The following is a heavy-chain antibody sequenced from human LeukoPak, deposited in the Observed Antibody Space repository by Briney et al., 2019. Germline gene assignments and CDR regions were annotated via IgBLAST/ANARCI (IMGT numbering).Heavy chain of an antibody. V-gene: IGHV3-21*01. CDR3: ARFMITFGGVIGTFDY. D-gene: IGHD3-16*02. CDR2: ISSSSSYI. Sequence: GGSLRLSCAASGFTFSSYSMNWVRQAPGKGLEWVSSISSSSSYIYYADSVKGRFTISRDNAKNSLYLQMNSLRAEDTAVYYCARFMITFGGVIGTFDYWGQGTLVTVSS. CDR1: GFTFSSYS. J-gene: IGHJ4*02.